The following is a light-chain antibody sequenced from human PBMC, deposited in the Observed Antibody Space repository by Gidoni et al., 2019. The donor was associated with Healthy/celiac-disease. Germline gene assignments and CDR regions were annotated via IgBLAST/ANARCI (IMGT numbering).Light chain of an antibody. CDR1: QSISSS. J-gene: IGKJ4*01. Sequence: DIQMTQSPSSLSASVGDRVTITCRASQSISSSLNWYQQKPGKAPKLLIYAASSLQSGVPSRFSGSGSGTDFTLTISSLQPEDFATYYCQQSYSTLWLTFGGGTKVEIK. CDR3: QQSYSTLWLT. CDR2: AAS. V-gene: IGKV1-39*01.